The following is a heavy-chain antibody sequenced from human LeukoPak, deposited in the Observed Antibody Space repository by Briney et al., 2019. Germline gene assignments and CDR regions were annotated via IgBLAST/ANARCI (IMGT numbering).Heavy chain of an antibody. J-gene: IGHJ4*02. V-gene: IGHV3-74*01. Sequence: PGGSLRLSCAASGFSFGSYWMHWVRRAPRKGLVWVSRIQSDGSSTDYADSVRGRFTISRDNAKNMLFLQMNSLRAEDTAIYYCVRGAPFDFWGQGTLVTVSS. CDR3: VRGAPFDF. CDR2: IQSDGSST. CDR1: GFSFGSYW.